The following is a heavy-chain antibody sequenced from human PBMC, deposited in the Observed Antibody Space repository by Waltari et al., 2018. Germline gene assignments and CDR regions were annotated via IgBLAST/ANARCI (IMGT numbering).Heavy chain of an antibody. V-gene: IGHV3-30*04. Sequence: QAPLVESGGGVVQPGRSLSLSCATSGFTFSRFSMHWVRQAPGKGLQWVAGVSNDGIGRYADSVKGRFTISRDNAKSTVSLEMNSLRPDDTALYYCARDRAFAVSLQDWGQGTPVTVSS. D-gene: IGHD4-17*01. CDR2: VSNDGIGR. J-gene: IGHJ4*02. CDR1: GFTFSRFS. CDR3: ARDRAFAVSLQD.